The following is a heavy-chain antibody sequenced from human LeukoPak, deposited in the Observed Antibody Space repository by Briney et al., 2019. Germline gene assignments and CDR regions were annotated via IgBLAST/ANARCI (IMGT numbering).Heavy chain of an antibody. CDR1: GYTFTGYY. CDR3: ARVIAAAGAFDY. CDR2: FDPEDGET. J-gene: IGHJ4*02. V-gene: IGHV1-46*01. Sequence: GASVKVSCKASGYTFTGYYMHWVRQAPGKGLEWMGGFDPEDGETIYAQKFQGRVTMTRDTSTSTVYMELSSLRSEDTAVYYCARVIAAAGAFDYWGQGTLVTVSS. D-gene: IGHD6-13*01.